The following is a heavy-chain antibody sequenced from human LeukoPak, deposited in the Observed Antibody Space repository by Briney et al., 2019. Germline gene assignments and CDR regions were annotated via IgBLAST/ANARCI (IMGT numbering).Heavy chain of an antibody. D-gene: IGHD3-10*01. J-gene: IGHJ5*02. CDR2: IKEDGSEK. CDR3: ARDRGRGWFDP. V-gene: IGHV3-7*05. Sequence: GGSLRLSCPASGFIFSTYWMSWVRQAPGKGLEWVANIKEDGSEKYYVDSVKGRFTISRDNAKNSLYLQMNSLRAEDTAVYYCARDRGRGWFDPWGQGTLVTVSS. CDR1: GFIFSTYW.